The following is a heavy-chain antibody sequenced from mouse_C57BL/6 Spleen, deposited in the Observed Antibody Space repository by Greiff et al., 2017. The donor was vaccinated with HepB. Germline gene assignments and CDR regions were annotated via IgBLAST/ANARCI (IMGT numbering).Heavy chain of an antibody. D-gene: IGHD1-1*01. V-gene: IGHV1-69*01. CDR2: IDPSDSYT. Sequence: QVQLQQSGAELVMPGASVKLSCKASGYTFTSYWMHWVKQRPGQGLEWIGEIDPSDSYTNYNQKFKGKSTLTVDKSSSTAYMQLSSLTSEDSAVYYCARALANGFAYWGQGTLVTVSA. CDR1: GYTFTSYW. J-gene: IGHJ3*01. CDR3: ARALANGFAY.